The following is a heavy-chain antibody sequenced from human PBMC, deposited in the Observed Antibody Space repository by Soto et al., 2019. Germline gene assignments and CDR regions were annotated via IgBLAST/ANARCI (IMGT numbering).Heavy chain of an antibody. D-gene: IGHD6-13*01. CDR1: GFTFDDYA. V-gene: IGHV3-9*01. CDR3: VKDESINWYSGHFRH. J-gene: IGHJ1*01. CDR2: INWNSGSI. Sequence: PGGSLRLSCAAFGFTFDDYAMHWVRQVPGKGLEWVSGINWNSGSIGYGDSVKGRFAISRDNAKNSLHLQMNSPSAEDTAFYYCVKDESINWYSGHFRHWGQGTLVTVSS.